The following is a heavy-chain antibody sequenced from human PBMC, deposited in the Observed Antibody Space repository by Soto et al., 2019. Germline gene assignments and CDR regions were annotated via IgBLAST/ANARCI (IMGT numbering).Heavy chain of an antibody. J-gene: IGHJ3*02. CDR1: GFIFSDYY. CDR2: ISSSGSTI. V-gene: IGHV3-11*01. CDR3: ARDALQLERRTAFDS. D-gene: IGHD1-1*01. Sequence: GGLLSLSCAASGFIFSDYYMSWIRQAPGKGLEWVSYISSSGSTIYYADSVKGRFTISRDNAKNSLYLQMNSLRAEDTAVYYCARDALQLERRTAFDSWGQGTMVTVSS.